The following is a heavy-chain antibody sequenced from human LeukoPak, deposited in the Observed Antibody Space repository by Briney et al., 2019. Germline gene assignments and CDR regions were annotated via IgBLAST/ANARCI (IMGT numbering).Heavy chain of an antibody. Sequence: GGSLRRSCAASGFTFSSHWMHWVRQAPGKGLVWVSRINSDGSSTSYADSVKGRFTISRDNAKNTLYLQMNSLRAEDTAVYYCARGPPYGSGSYYPGDYRGQGTLVTVSS. CDR2: INSDGSST. CDR3: ARGPPYGSGSYYPGDY. D-gene: IGHD3-10*01. J-gene: IGHJ4*02. V-gene: IGHV3-74*01. CDR1: GFTFSSHW.